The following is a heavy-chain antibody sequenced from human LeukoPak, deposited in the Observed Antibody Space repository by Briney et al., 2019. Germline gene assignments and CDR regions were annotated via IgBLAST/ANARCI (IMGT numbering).Heavy chain of an antibody. D-gene: IGHD5-18*01. J-gene: IGHJ4*02. V-gene: IGHV3-23*01. CDR3: AKDSTAMVKYYFDY. Sequence: AGGSLRLSCAASGFTFSSYAMIWVRQAPGKGLEWVSAISGSGGSTYYADSVKGRFTISRDNSKNTLYLQMNSLRAEDTAVYYCAKDSTAMVKYYFDYWGQGTLVTVSS. CDR2: ISGSGGST. CDR1: GFTFSSYA.